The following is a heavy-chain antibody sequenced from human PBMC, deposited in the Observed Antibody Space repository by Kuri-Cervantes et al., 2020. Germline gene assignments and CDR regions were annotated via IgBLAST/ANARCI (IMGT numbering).Heavy chain of an antibody. D-gene: IGHD3-10*01. CDR2: ISGSGGST. V-gene: IGHV3-23*01. Sequence: SCAASGFTFSSYAMSWVRQAPGKGLEWVSAISGSGGSTYYADSVKGRFTISRDNSKNTLYLQMNSLRAEDTAVYYCAKLLLWFGELLYPWSDFDYWGQGTLVTVSS. J-gene: IGHJ4*02. CDR1: GFTFSSYA. CDR3: AKLLLWFGELLYPWSDFDY.